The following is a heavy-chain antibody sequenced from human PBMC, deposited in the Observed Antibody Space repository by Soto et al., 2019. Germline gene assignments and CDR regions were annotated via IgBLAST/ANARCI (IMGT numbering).Heavy chain of an antibody. D-gene: IGHD3-3*01. J-gene: IGHJ4*02. V-gene: IGHV1-3*01. CDR3: AREHYDFWSGPILFDY. CDR2: INAGNGNT. Sequence: LEWMGWINAGNGNTKYSQKFQGRVTITRDTSASTAYMELSSLRSEDTAVYYCAREHYDFWSGPILFDYWGQGTLVTVSS.